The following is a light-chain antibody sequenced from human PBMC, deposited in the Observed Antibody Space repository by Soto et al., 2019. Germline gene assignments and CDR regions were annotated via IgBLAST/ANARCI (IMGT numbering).Light chain of an antibody. CDR3: QQYSSSPLT. J-gene: IGKJ4*01. V-gene: IGKV3-20*01. CDR2: SAS. CDR1: QSVSTN. Sequence: EIVMTQSPATLSVPPGERATLSCRASQSVSTNFAWYQQKPGQAPRLLIHSASSRATGIPDRFSGSGSGTDFTLTISSLEPEDFAVYYCQQYSSSPLTFGGGTKVDI.